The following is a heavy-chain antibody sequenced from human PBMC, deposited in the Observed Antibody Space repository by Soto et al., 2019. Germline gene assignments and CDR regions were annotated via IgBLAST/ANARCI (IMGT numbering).Heavy chain of an antibody. CDR1: GFSLSSNGVA. CDR3: AHAFGGTSWPNDAFDV. Sequence: QITLKEAGPTLVKPTQTLTLTCTFSGFSLSSNGVAVGWIRQPPGEALEWLALIYWVDDKRYRASLKTRLNITKNTSKNQVVLTMTDMDPVDTATYYCAHAFGGTSWPNDAFDVWGQGTVVTVSS. CDR2: IYWVDDK. V-gene: IGHV2-5*02. D-gene: IGHD1-26*01. J-gene: IGHJ3*01.